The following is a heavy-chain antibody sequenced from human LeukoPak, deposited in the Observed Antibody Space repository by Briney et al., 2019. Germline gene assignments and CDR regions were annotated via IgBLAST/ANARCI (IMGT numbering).Heavy chain of an antibody. CDR3: ATIEGLQNY. V-gene: IGHV3-48*01. J-gene: IGHJ4*02. CDR1: GFTFSSYS. D-gene: IGHD5-24*01. CDR2: ISSSSSTI. Sequence: GGSLRLSCAASGFTFSSYSMNWVRQAPGKGLEWVSYISSSSSTIYYADSVKGRFTISRDNAKNSLYLQMNSLGAEDTAVYYCATIEGLQNYWGQGTLVTVSS.